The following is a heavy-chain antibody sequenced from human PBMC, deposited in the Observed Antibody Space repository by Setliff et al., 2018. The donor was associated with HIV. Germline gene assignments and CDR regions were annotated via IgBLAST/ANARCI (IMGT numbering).Heavy chain of an antibody. D-gene: IGHD4-17*01. V-gene: IGHV4-59*04. CDR2: IYHSGST. CDR3: ARVWLHFGDDIPRFDP. J-gene: IGHJ5*02. Sequence: SETLSLTCTVSGDPISSLNWGWIRQPPGKGLESPGRGLEWIGHIYHSGSTYYNPSLRSRVTMSIDTSKNQFSLKLSSVTAADTAVYYCARVWLHFGDDIPRFDPWGQGILVTVSS. CDR1: GDPISSLN.